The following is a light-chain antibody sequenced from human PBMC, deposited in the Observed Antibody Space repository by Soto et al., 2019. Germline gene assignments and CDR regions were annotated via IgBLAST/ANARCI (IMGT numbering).Light chain of an antibody. J-gene: IGKJ1*01. CDR1: QSVSTT. V-gene: IGKV3-15*01. Sequence: EIVMTQSPGTLSVSPGERATLSCRASQSVSTTLAWYQQKSGQGPRLLIYGASTRATGIPARFSGSGSGTEFTLTISSLQSEDSAVYYCQQYNDLWTFGQGTKVEIK. CDR2: GAS. CDR3: QQYNDLWT.